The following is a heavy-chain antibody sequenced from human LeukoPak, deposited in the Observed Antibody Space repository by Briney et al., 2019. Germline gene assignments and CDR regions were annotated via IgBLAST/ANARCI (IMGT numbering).Heavy chain of an antibody. D-gene: IGHD5-18*01. CDR2: IIPIFGTA. J-gene: IGHJ3*02. CDR3: TRSYGYGVDAFDI. Sequence: SVKVSCKASGGTFSNYAISWVRQAPGQGLEWMGGIIPIFGTANYAQKFRGRVTITADKSTRTVYMELSSLRSEDTAVYYCTRSYGYGVDAFDIWGQGTMVTVSS. V-gene: IGHV1-69*06. CDR1: GGTFSNYA.